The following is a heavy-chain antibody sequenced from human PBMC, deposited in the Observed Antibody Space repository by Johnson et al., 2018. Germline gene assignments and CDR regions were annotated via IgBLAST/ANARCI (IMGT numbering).Heavy chain of an antibody. V-gene: IGHV3-53*01. CDR1: DFSVSSNF. CDR2: ITTSRRT. J-gene: IGHJ4*02. Sequence: VQLVESGGGLIQPGGSLTLSCAASDFSVSSNFMNWVRQSPGEGLEWVSVITTSRRTAYADSVKGRFTISRDNSKNTVSLLMNSLGVEDTAVYYCARGTAFSNSGGYLDYWGQGILVTVSS. D-gene: IGHD2-2*01. CDR3: ARGTAFSNSGGYLDY.